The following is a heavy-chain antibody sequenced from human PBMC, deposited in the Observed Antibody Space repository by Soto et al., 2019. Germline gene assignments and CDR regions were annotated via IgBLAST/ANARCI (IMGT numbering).Heavy chain of an antibody. CDR3: ARDSYFTSGNYFTYSTSAVDV. V-gene: IGHV5-10-1*03. Sequence: DVQMVPAGAEVKKTGESLRISCKGSGYSFPNYWITWLRQMPGKGVAWLGRVDPTDSYSNYSPSFQGHVTISADKSISTAYLQWSSLKASDTAMYYCARDSYFTSGNYFTYSTSAVDVWGQGTTVTVSS. D-gene: IGHD3-10*01. CDR1: GYSFPNYW. J-gene: IGHJ6*02. CDR2: VDPTDSYS.